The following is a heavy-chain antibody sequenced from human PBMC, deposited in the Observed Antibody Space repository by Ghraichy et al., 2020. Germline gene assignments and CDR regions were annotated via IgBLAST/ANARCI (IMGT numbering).Heavy chain of an antibody. V-gene: IGHV3-48*02. CDR2: ISSSSSTI. CDR3: ARGGHSSSWYVLGFRLNWFDP. D-gene: IGHD6-13*01. J-gene: IGHJ5*02. Sequence: GGSLRLSCAASGFTFSSYSMNWVRQAPGKGLEWVSYISSSSSTIYYADSVKGRFTISRDNAKNSLYLQMNSLRDEDTAVYYCARGGHSSSWYVLGFRLNWFDPWGQGTLVTVSS. CDR1: GFTFSSYS.